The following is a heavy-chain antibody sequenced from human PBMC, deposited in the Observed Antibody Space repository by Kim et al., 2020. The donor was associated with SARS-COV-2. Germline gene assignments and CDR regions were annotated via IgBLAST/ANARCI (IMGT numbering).Heavy chain of an antibody. CDR2: ISGSGGST. Sequence: GGSLRLSCAASGFTFSSYAMSWVRQAPGKGLEWVSAISGSGGSTYYADSVKGRFTISRDNSKNTLYLQMNSLRAEDTAVYYCAKDWSLSRTIFGVVTSDYWGQGTLVTVSS. CDR1: GFTFSSYA. V-gene: IGHV3-23*01. D-gene: IGHD3-3*01. CDR3: AKDWSLSRTIFGVVTSDY. J-gene: IGHJ4*02.